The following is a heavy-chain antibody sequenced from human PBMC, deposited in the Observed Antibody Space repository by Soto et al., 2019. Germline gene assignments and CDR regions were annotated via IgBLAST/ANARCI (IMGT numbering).Heavy chain of an antibody. Sequence: LRLSCAASGFTFSSYSMNWVRQAPGKGLEWVSYISSSSSTIYYADSVKGRFTISRDNAKNSLYLQMNSLRDEDTAVYYCARDQLRYFDWLSYFDYWGQGTLVTVSS. V-gene: IGHV3-48*02. CDR2: ISSSSSTI. CDR1: GFTFSSYS. D-gene: IGHD3-9*01. J-gene: IGHJ4*02. CDR3: ARDQLRYFDWLSYFDY.